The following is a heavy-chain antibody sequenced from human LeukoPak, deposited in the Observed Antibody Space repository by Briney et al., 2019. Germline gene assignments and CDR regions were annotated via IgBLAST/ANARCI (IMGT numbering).Heavy chain of an antibody. Sequence: NPEGSLRLSCAASGFTFSSYSMNWVRQAPGKGLEWVSSISSSSSYIYYADSVKGRFTISRDYAKNSLYLQMNSLRAEDTAVYYCASLGVTTFDYWGQGTLVTVSS. D-gene: IGHD3-10*01. CDR1: GFTFSSYS. J-gene: IGHJ4*02. CDR2: ISSSSSYI. V-gene: IGHV3-21*01. CDR3: ASLGVTTFDY.